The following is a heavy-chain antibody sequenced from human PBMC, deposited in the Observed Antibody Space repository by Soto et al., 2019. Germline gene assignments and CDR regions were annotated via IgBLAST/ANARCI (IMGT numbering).Heavy chain of an antibody. D-gene: IGHD1-26*01. V-gene: IGHV2-70*04. CDR3: ARMGVGFNWFDP. CDR1: GFSLSASRMR. Sequence: SCPTLVNPTQTLTLTCTFSGFSLSASRMRVSWIRQPPGKAPEWLARIDWDGDEYYSPSLRTRLTISKDTSKNQVLLKMTNVDRDDTATYYCARMGVGFNWFDPWGQGTLVTVSS. J-gene: IGHJ5*02. CDR2: IDWDGDE.